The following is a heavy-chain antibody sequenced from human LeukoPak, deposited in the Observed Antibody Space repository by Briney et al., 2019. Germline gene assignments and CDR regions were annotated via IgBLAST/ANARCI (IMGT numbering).Heavy chain of an antibody. Sequence: PSETLSLTCAVYGGSFSGYYWSWIRQPPGKGLEWIGEINHSGSTNYNPSLKSRVTISVDTSKNQFSLKLSSVTAADTAVYYCARGVGRGSGYYYWGQGTLVTASS. V-gene: IGHV4-34*01. CDR1: GGSFSGYY. CDR2: INHSGST. J-gene: IGHJ4*02. CDR3: ARGVGRGSGYYY. D-gene: IGHD3-22*01.